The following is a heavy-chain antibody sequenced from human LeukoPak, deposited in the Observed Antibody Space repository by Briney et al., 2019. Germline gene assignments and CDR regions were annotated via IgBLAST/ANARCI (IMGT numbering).Heavy chain of an antibody. Sequence: ASVKVSCKASGYTFTSYAIHWVRQAPGQRLEWMGWINTGNGKAEYSQMLQGRVTITRDTSASTVYMELSSLRSEDTAVYYCARDHGATIFGVVTLSPIHYWGQGTLVTVSS. D-gene: IGHD3-3*01. V-gene: IGHV1-3*04. CDR3: ARDHGATIFGVVTLSPIHY. CDR1: GYTFTSYA. CDR2: INTGNGKA. J-gene: IGHJ4*02.